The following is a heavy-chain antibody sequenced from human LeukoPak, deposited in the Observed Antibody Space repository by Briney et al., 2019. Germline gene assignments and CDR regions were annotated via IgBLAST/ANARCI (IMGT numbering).Heavy chain of an antibody. J-gene: IGHJ4*02. CDR2: IFYSGST. Sequence: SETLSLTCTVSGGSISSYYWSWIRQPPEKGLECIGYIFYSGSTNYNPSLRSRVTISVDTSKNQFSLKLSSVTAADTAVYYCARQERWLQFDYWGQGTLVTVSS. CDR1: GGSISSYY. V-gene: IGHV4-59*08. CDR3: ARQERWLQFDY. D-gene: IGHD5-24*01.